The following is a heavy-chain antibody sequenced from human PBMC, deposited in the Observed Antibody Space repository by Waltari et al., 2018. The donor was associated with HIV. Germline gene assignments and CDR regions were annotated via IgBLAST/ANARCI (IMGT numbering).Heavy chain of an antibody. CDR2: INLNSGVT. D-gene: IGHD4-17*01. CDR3: ARVVNYGDNSVYYGMDV. CDR1: GYTFTDYY. V-gene: IGHV1-2*06. Sequence: QVQLVQSGAEVKKPGASVKVSCKASGYTFTDYYISWLRQAPGQGLEWMGRINLNSGVTNYAQKFQGRVIMTRDTSISTAYMELSRLRSDDTAVYYCARVVNYGDNSVYYGMDVWGQGTTVTVSS. J-gene: IGHJ6*02.